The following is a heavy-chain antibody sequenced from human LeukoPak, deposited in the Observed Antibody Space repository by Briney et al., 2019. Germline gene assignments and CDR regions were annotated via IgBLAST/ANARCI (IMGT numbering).Heavy chain of an antibody. D-gene: IGHD3-10*01. CDR2: ISSSSSYI. Sequence: GGSLRLSCAASGFTFSSYSMNWVRQAPGKGLEWVSSISSSSSYIYYADSVKGRFTISRDNAKSSLYLQMNSLRAEDTAVYYCARVLWFGELPPDYWGQGTLVTVSS. CDR3: ARVLWFGELPPDY. V-gene: IGHV3-21*01. CDR1: GFTFSSYS. J-gene: IGHJ4*02.